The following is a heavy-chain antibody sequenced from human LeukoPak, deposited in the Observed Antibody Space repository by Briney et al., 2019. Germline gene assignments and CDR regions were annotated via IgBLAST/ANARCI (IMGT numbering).Heavy chain of an antibody. CDR3: TTGHRLEHQYSSSWHRRDYFDY. V-gene: IGHV3-15*01. CDR1: GFTFSNAW. J-gene: IGHJ4*02. Sequence: GGSLRLSCAASGFTFSNAWMSWVRQAPGKGLEWVGRIKSKTDGGTTDYAAPVKGRFTISRDDSKNTLYLQMNSLKTEDTAVYYCTTGHRLEHQYSSSWHRRDYFDYWGQGTLVTVSS. CDR2: IKSKTDGGTT. D-gene: IGHD6-13*01.